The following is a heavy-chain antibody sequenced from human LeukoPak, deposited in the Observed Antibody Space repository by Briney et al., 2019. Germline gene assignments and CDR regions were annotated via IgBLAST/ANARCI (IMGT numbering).Heavy chain of an antibody. Sequence: ASVKVSCKASGYTFTGYYMHWVRQAPGQGLEWMGWINPNSGGTNYAQKFQGRVTMTRDTSISTAYMELSRLRSDDTAVYYCARPGRYYDSSGYSRFDYWGQGTLVTVSS. J-gene: IGHJ4*02. CDR1: GYTFTGYY. CDR3: ARPGRYYDSSGYSRFDY. CDR2: INPNSGGT. D-gene: IGHD3-22*01. V-gene: IGHV1-2*02.